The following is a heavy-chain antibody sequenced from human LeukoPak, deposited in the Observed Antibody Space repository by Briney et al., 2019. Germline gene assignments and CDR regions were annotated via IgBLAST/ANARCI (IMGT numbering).Heavy chain of an antibody. V-gene: IGHV4-39*07. CDR2: INHSGST. J-gene: IGHJ4*02. CDR3: AKGRGPYYFDY. Sequence: SQTLSLTCTVSGGSISSGSYYWSWIRQPPGKGLEWIGEINHSGSTNYNPSLKSRVTISVDTSKNQFSLKLSSVTAADTAVYYCAKGRGPYYFDYWGQGTLVTVSS. CDR1: GGSISSGSYY.